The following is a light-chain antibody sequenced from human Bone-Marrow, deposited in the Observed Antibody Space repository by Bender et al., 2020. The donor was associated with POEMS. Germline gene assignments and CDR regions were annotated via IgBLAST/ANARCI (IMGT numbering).Light chain of an antibody. Sequence: QSALTQPASVSGSPGQSITISCTGTSSDIGNYNLVSWYQQHPGQAPKLLIYEGTKRPSGVSDRFSGSKSGNTASLTISGLQAEDEADYYCCSHAGSSPNYVFGTGTKVSVL. CDR2: EGT. CDR1: SSDIGNYNL. CDR3: CSHAGSSPNYV. J-gene: IGLJ1*01. V-gene: IGLV2-23*01.